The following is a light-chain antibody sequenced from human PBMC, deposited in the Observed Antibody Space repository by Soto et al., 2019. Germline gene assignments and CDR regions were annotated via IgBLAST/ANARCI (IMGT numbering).Light chain of an antibody. CDR2: GAS. V-gene: IGKV1-39*01. CDR1: QSISTS. Sequence: DIQLTPSPSSLSASVGDRVTISCRASQSISTSLNWYQQKAGTAPRLLIYGASSVKSGVPPRFSGSGSGRDFTLTISSLRPEDSATYFCQETYSSPPWTFAQGTKVEMK. CDR3: QETYSSPPWT. J-gene: IGKJ1*01.